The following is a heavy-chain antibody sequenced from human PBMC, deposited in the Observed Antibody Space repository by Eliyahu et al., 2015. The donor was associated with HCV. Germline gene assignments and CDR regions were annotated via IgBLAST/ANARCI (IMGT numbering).Heavy chain of an antibody. CDR1: GGSISSSSYY. CDR3: ARDLKICHLGELLCYYYMDV. Sequence: QLQLQESGPGLVKPSETLSLTCTVSGGSISSSSYYWGWIRQPPGKGLEWIGSIYYSGSTYYNPSLKSRVTISVDTSKNQFSLKLSSVTAADTAVYYCARDLKICHLGELLCYYYMDVWGKGTTVTVSS. V-gene: IGHV4-39*07. D-gene: IGHD3-16*01. CDR2: IYYSGST. J-gene: IGHJ6*03.